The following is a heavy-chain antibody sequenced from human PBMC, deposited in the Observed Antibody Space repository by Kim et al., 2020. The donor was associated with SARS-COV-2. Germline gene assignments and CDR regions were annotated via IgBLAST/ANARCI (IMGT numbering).Heavy chain of an antibody. D-gene: IGHD3-16*01. CDR1: GYTFTSYG. CDR3: ARDRALGGGMYYFDY. CDR2: ISAYNGNT. V-gene: IGHV1-18*01. Sequence: ASVKVSCKASGYTFTSYGISWVRQAPGQGLEWMGWISAYNGNTNYAQKLQGRVTMTTDTSTSTAYMELRSLRSDDTAVYYCARDRALGGGMYYFDYWGQGTLVTVSS. J-gene: IGHJ4*02.